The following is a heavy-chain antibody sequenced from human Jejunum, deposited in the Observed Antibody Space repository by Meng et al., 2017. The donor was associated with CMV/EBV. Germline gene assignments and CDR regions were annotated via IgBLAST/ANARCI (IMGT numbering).Heavy chain of an antibody. Sequence: GLTFRTNAMSWVRQAPGKGLEGVSAISGSGGSTYYADSGKGRFNISRDDSKKTLYLQMNSLRAEDTAIYYCAKHQDGSGSYYNYWGQGMMVTVSS. D-gene: IGHD3-10*01. V-gene: IGHV3-23*01. CDR3: AKHQDGSGSYYNY. CDR2: ISGSGGST. CDR1: GLTFRTNA. J-gene: IGHJ4*02.